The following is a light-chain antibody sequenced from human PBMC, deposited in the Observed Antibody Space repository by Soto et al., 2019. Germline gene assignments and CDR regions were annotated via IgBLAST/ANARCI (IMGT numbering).Light chain of an antibody. V-gene: IGKV1-6*01. CDR3: QQYNNWPWT. CDR1: QGIRDD. J-gene: IGKJ1*01. Sequence: AIQMSQSPSSLSASIGDRVTITCRASQGIRDDLGWYQQKPGKAPKLLIFGATDLQSGVPSRFSGSGSGTNFTLTISSLQPDDFAVYYCQQYNNWPWTFGQGTKV. CDR2: GAT.